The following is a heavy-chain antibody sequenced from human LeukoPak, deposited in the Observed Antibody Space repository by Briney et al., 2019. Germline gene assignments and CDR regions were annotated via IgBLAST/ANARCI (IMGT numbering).Heavy chain of an antibody. J-gene: IGHJ4*02. D-gene: IGHD1/OR15-1a*01. Sequence: ASVKVSCKASGYTFTSYGISWVRQAPGQGLEWLGWLNPNNGGTNYAQKFQGRVTMTRTTTTNTAYMELSGLRFDDTAVYYCARGGNTKIDFWGQGTLVTVSS. V-gene: IGHV1-8*02. CDR1: GYTFTSYG. CDR2: LNPNNGGT. CDR3: ARGGNTKIDF.